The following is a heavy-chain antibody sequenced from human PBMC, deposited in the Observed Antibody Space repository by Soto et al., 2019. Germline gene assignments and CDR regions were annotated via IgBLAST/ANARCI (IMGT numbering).Heavy chain of an antibody. CDR2: IYYSGST. CDR3: ASSLLWFGELLT. J-gene: IGHJ5*02. V-gene: IGHV4-59*01. Sequence: SETLSLTCTVSGGSISSYYWSWIRQPPGKGLEWIGYIYYSGSTNYNPSLKSRVTISVDTSKNQFSLKLSSVTAADTAVYYCASSLLWFGELLTCGQGTLVTVSS. D-gene: IGHD3-10*01. CDR1: GGSISSYY.